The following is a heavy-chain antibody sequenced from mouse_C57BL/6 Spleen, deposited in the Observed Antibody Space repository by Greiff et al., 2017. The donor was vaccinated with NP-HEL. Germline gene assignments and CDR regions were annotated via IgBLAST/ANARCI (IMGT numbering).Heavy chain of an antibody. J-gene: IGHJ3*01. V-gene: IGHV5-4*01. CDR3: ARDRGLRRGFAY. Sequence: EVKLVESGGGLVKPGGSLKLSCAASGFTFSSYAMSWVRQTPEKRLEWVATISDGGSYTYYPDNVKGRFTISRENAKNNLYLQMSHLKSEDTAMYYCARDRGLRRGFAYWGQGTLVTVSA. CDR1: GFTFSSYA. D-gene: IGHD2-4*01. CDR2: ISDGGSYT.